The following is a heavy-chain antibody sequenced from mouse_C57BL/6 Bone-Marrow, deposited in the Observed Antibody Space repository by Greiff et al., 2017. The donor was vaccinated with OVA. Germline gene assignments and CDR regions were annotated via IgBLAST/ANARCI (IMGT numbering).Heavy chain of an antibody. Sequence: VKLQESGAELVRPGTSVKVSCKASGYAFTNYLIEWVKQRPGQGLEWIGVINPGSGGTNYNEQFKGKATLTADKSSSTAYMQLSSLTSEDSAVYCCARWTDYGGQGTTLTVTA. V-gene: IGHV1-54*01. CDR1: GYAFTNYL. CDR3: ARWTDY. J-gene: IGHJ2*01. CDR2: INPGSGGT.